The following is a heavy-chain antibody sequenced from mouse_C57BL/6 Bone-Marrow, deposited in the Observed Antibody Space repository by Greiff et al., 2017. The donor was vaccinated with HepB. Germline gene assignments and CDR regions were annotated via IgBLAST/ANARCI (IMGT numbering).Heavy chain of an antibody. CDR1: GFTFSSYG. J-gene: IGHJ1*03. CDR2: ISSGGSYT. V-gene: IGHV5-6*01. CDR3: ARHDYGGYFDV. Sequence: EVQVVESGGDLVKPGGSLKLSCAASGFTFSSYGMSWVRQTPDKRLEWVATISSGGSYTYYPDSVKGRVTISRDNAKNTLYLQMSSQKSEDTAMYYCARHDYGGYFDVWGTGTTVTVSS. D-gene: IGHD1-1*01.